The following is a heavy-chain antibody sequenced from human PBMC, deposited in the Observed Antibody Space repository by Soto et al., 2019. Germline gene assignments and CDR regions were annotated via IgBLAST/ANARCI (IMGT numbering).Heavy chain of an antibody. CDR3: ARGLRLRYFDWLFHEPSYYYGMDV. V-gene: IGHV1-8*01. Sequence: QVQLVQSGAEVKKPGASVKVSCKASGYTFTSYDINWVRQATGQGLEWMGWMNPNSGNTGYAQKFQGRVTMTRNTSISTAYMELSSLRSEDTAVYYCARGLRLRYFDWLFHEPSYYYGMDVWGQGTTVTVSS. CDR2: MNPNSGNT. D-gene: IGHD3-9*01. J-gene: IGHJ6*02. CDR1: GYTFTSYD.